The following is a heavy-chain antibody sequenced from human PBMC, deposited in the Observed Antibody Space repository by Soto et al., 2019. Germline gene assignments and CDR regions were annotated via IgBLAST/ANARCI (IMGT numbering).Heavy chain of an antibody. V-gene: IGHV1-18*01. CDR3: ARIYYDSSGYHGY. D-gene: IGHD3-22*01. Sequence: QVQLVQSGAEVKKPGAXVKVXXXASXXPXTSYGISWVRQAPGQGLEWMGWISAYNGNTNYAQKLQGRVTMTTDTSTSTAYMELRSLRSDDTAVHYCARIYYDSSGYHGYWGQGTLVTVSS. J-gene: IGHJ4*02. CDR1: XXPXTSYG. CDR2: ISAYNGNT.